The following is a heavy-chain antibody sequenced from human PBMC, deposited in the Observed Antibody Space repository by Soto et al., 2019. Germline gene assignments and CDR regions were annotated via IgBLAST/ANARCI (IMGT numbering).Heavy chain of an antibody. Sequence: GGSLILSCGASGFSLSSYSVNWVRQAPGKGLEWVSSISGGSVYIYYAAALKGRFTISRDNAKNSIYLQMTSLRADDSAVYYCARDSQPSMGTICPTYDMWGQGTQVTVSS. CDR2: ISGGSVYI. J-gene: IGHJ4*02. V-gene: IGHV3-21*01. CDR1: GFSLSSYS. D-gene: IGHD1-1*01. CDR3: ARDSQPSMGTICPTYDM.